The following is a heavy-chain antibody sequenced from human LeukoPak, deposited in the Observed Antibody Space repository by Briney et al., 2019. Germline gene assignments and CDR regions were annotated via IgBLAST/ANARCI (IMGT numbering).Heavy chain of an antibody. V-gene: IGHV3-30-3*01. CDR2: ISYDGSNK. CDR3: ARTFYSSSWYANYYYYGMDV. CDR1: GFTFSSYA. Sequence: GGSLRLSCAASGFTFSSYAMHWVRQAPGKGLEGVAVISYDGSNKYYADSVKGRFTISRDNSKNTLYLQMNSLRAEDTAVCYCARTFYSSSWYANYYYYGMDVWGQGTTVTVSS. J-gene: IGHJ6*02. D-gene: IGHD6-13*01.